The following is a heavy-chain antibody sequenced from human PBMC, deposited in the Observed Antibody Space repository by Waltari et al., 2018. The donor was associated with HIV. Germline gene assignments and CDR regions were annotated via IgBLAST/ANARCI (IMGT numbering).Heavy chain of an antibody. D-gene: IGHD3-22*01. J-gene: IGHJ4*02. V-gene: IGHV4-39*01. CDR1: GGSISSSSSHF. Sequence: QLQLQESGPGLVKPSETLSLTCTVSGGSISSSSSHFWGWIRQSPGKGLEWIGNIYFNGSTYYNPSLKSRVTISVDTSKNQFSLKLSSVTAADTAVYFCARHFTSITMIVVVREWGQGTLVTVSS. CDR2: IYFNGST. CDR3: ARHFTSITMIVVVRE.